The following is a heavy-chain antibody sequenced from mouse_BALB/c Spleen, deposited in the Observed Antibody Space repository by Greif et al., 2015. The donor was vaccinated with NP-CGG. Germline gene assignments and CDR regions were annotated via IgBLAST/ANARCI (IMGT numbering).Heavy chain of an antibody. CDR2: IYPGDGDT. V-gene: IGHV1-80*01. CDR3: AREDCGTRYFDV. J-gene: IGHJ1*01. CDR1: GYAFSSYW. Sequence: QVQLKHSGAELVRPGSSVKISCKASGYAFSSYWMNWVKQRPGQGLEWIGQIYPGDGDTNYNGKFKGKATLTADKSSSTAYMQLSSLTSEDSAVYFGAREDCGTRYFDVWGAGTTVTVSS. D-gene: IGHD1-1*01.